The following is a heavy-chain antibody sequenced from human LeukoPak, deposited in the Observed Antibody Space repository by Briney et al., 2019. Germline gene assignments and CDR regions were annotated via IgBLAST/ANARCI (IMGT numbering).Heavy chain of an antibody. CDR3: ASLAAAGDY. J-gene: IGHJ4*02. D-gene: IGHD6-13*01. CDR2: INHSGST. Sequence: SETLSLTCAVYGGSFSGYYWSWIRQPPGKGLEWIGEINHSGSTNYNPSLKSRVTISVDTSKNQFSLKLSSVTAADPAVYYCASLAAAGDYWGQGTLVTVSS. CDR1: GGSFSGYY. V-gene: IGHV4-34*01.